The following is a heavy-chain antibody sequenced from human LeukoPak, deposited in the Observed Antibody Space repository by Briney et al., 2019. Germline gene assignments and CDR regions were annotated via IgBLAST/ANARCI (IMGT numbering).Heavy chain of an antibody. Sequence: SETLSLTCTVSGGSISSYYWSWIRQPPGKGLEWIGYIYSSGGTNYNPSLKSRVTISVDTSKNQFSLRLSSVTAADTAVYYCARHRSNWSVGALYIWGQGTMVTVSS. J-gene: IGHJ3*02. V-gene: IGHV4-59*08. CDR3: ARHRSNWSVGALYI. CDR2: IYSSGGT. D-gene: IGHD6-13*01. CDR1: GGSISSYY.